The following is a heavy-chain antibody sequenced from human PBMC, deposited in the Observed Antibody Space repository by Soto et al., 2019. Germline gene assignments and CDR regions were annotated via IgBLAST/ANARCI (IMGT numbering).Heavy chain of an antibody. Sequence: GESLKISCTGSRYDFNNYWIAWVRQVPGRGLEXXXXXXXXXSRTRHSPSFQGQATISVDKSISTAYLQWNSLKASDTAMYYCARHGAWEPLDHWGQGTLVTVSS. CDR3: ARHGAWEPLDH. CDR1: RYDFNNYW. V-gene: IGHV5-51*01. D-gene: IGHD1-26*01. J-gene: IGHJ4*02. CDR2: XXXXXSRT.